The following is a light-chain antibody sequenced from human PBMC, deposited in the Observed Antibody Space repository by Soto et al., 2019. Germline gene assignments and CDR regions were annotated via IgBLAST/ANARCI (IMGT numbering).Light chain of an antibody. V-gene: IGKV3-15*01. CDR3: QPYNNWPLT. Sequence: EIVLTQSPSTLSLSTGERATLSCRASPSVSNSLAWYQHKPGQTPRLLIYDTSTRATGVPTRFSGSRSGAEFTLTINSLQSEDFAVYYCQPYNNWPLTFGGGTKVDIK. CDR1: PSVSNS. CDR2: DTS. J-gene: IGKJ4*01.